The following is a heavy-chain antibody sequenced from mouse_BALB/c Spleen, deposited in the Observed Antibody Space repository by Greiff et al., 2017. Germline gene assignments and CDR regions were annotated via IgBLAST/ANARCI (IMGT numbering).Heavy chain of an antibody. CDR2: LCAGGSK. J-gene: IGHJ2*01. CDR3: ARAPLGGEYSDY. CDR1: VFSLTIYG. D-gene: IGHD5-2*01. Sequence: QVQLKESGPGLVPPPQSLSVTSAVSVFSLTIYGVHWVRQPPGKGLEWLGVLCAGGSKNYNSALMSRLSIGKDNSKGQVFLKMNSLQTDDTAMYYCARAPLGGEYSDYRGQGSTLTGAS. V-gene: IGHV2-9*02.